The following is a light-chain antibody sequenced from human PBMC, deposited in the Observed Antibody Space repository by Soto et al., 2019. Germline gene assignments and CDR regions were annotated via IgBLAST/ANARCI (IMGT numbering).Light chain of an antibody. J-gene: IGLJ3*02. Sequence: QSVLTQPRSVSGSPGQSVTISCTGTSSDVGGYNYVSWYQQHPGKAPTLMIYGVSKWPSGVAERFSGSKSGNTAFMPLPGLQAEDEADYYCCSYAGSYIWVFGGGTKLTVL. CDR1: SSDVGGYNY. CDR2: GVS. CDR3: CSYAGSYIWV. V-gene: IGLV2-11*01.